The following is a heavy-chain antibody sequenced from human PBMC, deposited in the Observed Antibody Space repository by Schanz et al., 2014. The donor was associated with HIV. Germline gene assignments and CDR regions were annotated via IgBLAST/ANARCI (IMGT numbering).Heavy chain of an antibody. CDR3: ARPTRPGFDY. V-gene: IGHV3-23*01. CDR2: ISGSDGDT. D-gene: IGHD6-6*01. Sequence: EVQLLESGGGLVQPGGSLRLSCAASGFTFSSYAMTWVRQAPGKGLDWVSTISGSDGDTYYADSVKGRFTISRDNAKNSLYLQMNSLRAEDTAVYYCARPTRPGFDYWGQGTLVSVSS. CDR1: GFTFSSYA. J-gene: IGHJ4*02.